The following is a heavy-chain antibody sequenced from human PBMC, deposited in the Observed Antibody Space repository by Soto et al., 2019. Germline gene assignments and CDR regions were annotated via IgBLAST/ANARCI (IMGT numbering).Heavy chain of an antibody. CDR1: GGGIGRGGYY. CDR3: ARVFGFGGMDV. J-gene: IGHJ6*02. CDR2: IYYSRST. V-gene: IGHV4-31*03. D-gene: IGHD3-10*01. Sequence: SETMSLTYSVSGGGIGRGGYYWSWIRQHPGKGLEWIGYIYYSRSTYYNPSLKRRVTISVDTSKNQFSLKLSSVTAADTAVYYCARVFGFGGMDVWGRGTTVT.